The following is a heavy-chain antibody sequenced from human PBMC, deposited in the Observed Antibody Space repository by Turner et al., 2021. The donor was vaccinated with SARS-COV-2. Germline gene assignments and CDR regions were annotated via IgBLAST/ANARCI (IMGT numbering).Heavy chain of an antibody. CDR3: ASFGGDYVFDY. Sequence: QVQLVQSGAEVKKPGSSVKVSCKASEGTFSSYAISWVRQAPGKGLEWMGGIIPIFGTPNYAQKFQGRVTITADESTSTAYMELSSLRSEDTAVYYCASFGGDYVFDYWGQGTLVTVSS. D-gene: IGHD3-10*01. CDR1: EGTFSSYA. CDR2: IIPIFGTP. J-gene: IGHJ4*02. V-gene: IGHV1-69*01.